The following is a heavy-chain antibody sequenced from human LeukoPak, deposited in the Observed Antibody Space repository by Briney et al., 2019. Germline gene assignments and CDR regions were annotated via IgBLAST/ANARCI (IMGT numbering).Heavy chain of an antibody. CDR3: ARDKDSWDYGDFYDN. J-gene: IGHJ4*02. CDR2: IKQDGSEK. D-gene: IGHD4-17*01. CDR1: GFTFSSYS. Sequence: GGSLRLSCAASGFTFSSYSMSWVRQAPGKGLEWVANIKQDGSEKYYVDSVKGRFTISRDNAKNSLYLQMNSLRAEDTAVYYCARDKDSWDYGDFYDNWGQGTLVTVSS. V-gene: IGHV3-7*01.